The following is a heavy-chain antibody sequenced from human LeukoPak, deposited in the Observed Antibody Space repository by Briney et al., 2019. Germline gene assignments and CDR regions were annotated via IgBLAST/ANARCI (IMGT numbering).Heavy chain of an antibody. CDR3: ARDNGGCSGGSCYPFDY. D-gene: IGHD2-15*01. CDR2: IYYSGST. Sequence: SETLSLTCTVPGGSISSYYWSWIRQPPGKGLEWIGYIYYSGSTNYNPSLKSRVTISVDTSKNQFSLKLSSVTAADTAVYYCARDNGGCSGGSCYPFDYWGQGTLVTVSS. CDR1: GGSISSYY. J-gene: IGHJ4*02. V-gene: IGHV4-59*01.